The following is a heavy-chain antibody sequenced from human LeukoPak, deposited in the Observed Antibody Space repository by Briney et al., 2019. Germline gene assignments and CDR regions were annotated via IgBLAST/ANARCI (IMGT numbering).Heavy chain of an antibody. CDR1: GGTFSSYD. Sequence: ASVKVSCKASGGTFSSYDISWVRQAPGQGLEWMGGIMPMFGTANYAQKFQGRATITADKSTGTAYMELSSLRSEDTAVYYCASGRTDIVVVPATLRNYYFDYWGQGTLVTVSS. CDR2: IMPMFGTA. CDR3: ASGRTDIVVVPATLRNYYFDY. J-gene: IGHJ4*02. V-gene: IGHV1-69*06. D-gene: IGHD2-2*01.